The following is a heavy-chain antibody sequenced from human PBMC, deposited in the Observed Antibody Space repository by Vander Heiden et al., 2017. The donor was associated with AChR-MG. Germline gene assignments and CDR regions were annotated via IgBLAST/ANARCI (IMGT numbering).Heavy chain of an antibody. CDR1: GGSISSSSYY. CDR2: IYYSGST. V-gene: IGHV4-39*01. J-gene: IGHJ5*02. D-gene: IGHD6-6*01. CDR3: ARLTRPNWFDP. Sequence: QLQLQESGPGLVKPSETLSLTCTVSGGSISSSSYYWGWIRPPPGEGLEWIGSIYYSGSTYYSPSLKSRVTISVDTSKNQFSLKLSSVTAADTAVYYCARLTRPNWFDPWGQGTLVTVSS.